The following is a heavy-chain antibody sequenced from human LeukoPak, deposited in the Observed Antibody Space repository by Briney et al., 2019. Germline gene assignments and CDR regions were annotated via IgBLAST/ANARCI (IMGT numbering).Heavy chain of an antibody. CDR2: INPNSGGT. D-gene: IGHD5-12*01. Sequence: GASVKVSCKASGYTFTGYYMHWVRQAPGQGLEWMGWINPNSGGTNYAQKFQGRVTMTRDTSISTAYMELSRLRSDDTAVYSCARVSSQDIVAAPIDYWGQGTLVTVSS. CDR1: GYTFTGYY. CDR3: ARVSSQDIVAAPIDY. J-gene: IGHJ4*02. V-gene: IGHV1-2*02.